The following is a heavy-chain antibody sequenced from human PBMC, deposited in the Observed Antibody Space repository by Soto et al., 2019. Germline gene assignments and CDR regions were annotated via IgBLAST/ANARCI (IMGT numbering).Heavy chain of an antibody. CDR1: GGSISGSY. V-gene: IGHV4-59*01. CDR3: ARIVAVPGEHIDY. CDR2: VYYTGST. J-gene: IGHJ4*02. Sequence: SENLSLTCSVSGGSISGSYWSWIRQSPGKGLEWLGYVYYTGSTNYSPSLRSRVSISVDTSKNEFSLRRSSVTAADTAVYFCARIVAVPGEHIDYSGQGPHVTVFS. D-gene: IGHD6-19*01.